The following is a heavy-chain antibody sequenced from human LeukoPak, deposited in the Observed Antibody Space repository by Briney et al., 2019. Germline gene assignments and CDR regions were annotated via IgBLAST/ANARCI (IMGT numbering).Heavy chain of an antibody. CDR1: GFTFSTYG. CDR3: AREASGYYSDI. D-gene: IGHD3-22*01. Sequence: GGSLRLSCAASGFTFSTYGMHWVRQAPGKGLEWVAVIWYDGSKTEYGDSVKGRFTISRDDSRNTLSLQMSRLRAEDTAVCYCAREASGYYSDIWGQGTLVTVSS. V-gene: IGHV3-33*01. CDR2: IWYDGSKT. J-gene: IGHJ4*02.